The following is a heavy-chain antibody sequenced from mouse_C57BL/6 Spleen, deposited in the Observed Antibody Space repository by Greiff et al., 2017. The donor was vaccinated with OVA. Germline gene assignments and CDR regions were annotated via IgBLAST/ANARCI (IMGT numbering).Heavy chain of an antibody. CDR3: ARQVYYDYDRSYYFDY. J-gene: IGHJ2*01. CDR1: GYTFTDHT. CDR2: IYPRDGST. Sequence: QVQLQQSAAELVKPGASVKISCKVSGYTFTDHTIHWMKQRPEQGLEWIGYIYPRDGSTKYNEKFKGKATLTADKSSSTAYMQLNSLTSEDSAVYFCARQVYYDYDRSYYFDYWGQGTTLTVSS. D-gene: IGHD2-4*01. V-gene: IGHV1-78*01.